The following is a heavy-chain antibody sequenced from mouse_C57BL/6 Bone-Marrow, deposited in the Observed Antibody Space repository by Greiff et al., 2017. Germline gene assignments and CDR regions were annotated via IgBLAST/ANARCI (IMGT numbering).Heavy chain of an antibody. CDR2: ISYDGSN. CDR3: ARRYYGSGYFDY. V-gene: IGHV3-6*01. D-gene: IGHD1-1*01. CDR1: GYSITSGYY. Sequence: DVKLQESGPGLVKPSQSLSLTCSVTGYSITSGYYWNWIRQFPGNELEWMGYISYDGSNNYNPSLKNRISITRDTSKNQFFLKLNSVTTEDTATYYCARRYYGSGYFDYWGQGTTLTVSS. J-gene: IGHJ2*01.